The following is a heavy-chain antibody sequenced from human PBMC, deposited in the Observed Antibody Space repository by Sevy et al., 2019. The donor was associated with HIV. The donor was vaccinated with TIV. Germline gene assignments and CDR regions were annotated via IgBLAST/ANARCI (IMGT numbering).Heavy chain of an antibody. D-gene: IGHD3-3*02. CDR2: INPSGSS. CDR1: GASISDHY. V-gene: IGHV4-34*01. J-gene: IGHJ3*01. Sequence: SETLSLTCAVYGASISDHYWSWIRQPPGEGLEWIVEINPSGSSVYNSSLKTRVSIAVGTSRNQLSLTVNSVTAADTAVYYCARGIHFFGAFDVWGQGTTVTVSS. CDR3: ARGIHFFGAFDV.